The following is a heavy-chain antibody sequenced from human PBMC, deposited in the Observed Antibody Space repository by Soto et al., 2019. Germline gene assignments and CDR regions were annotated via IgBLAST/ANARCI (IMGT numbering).Heavy chain of an antibody. CDR3: ARLPQSILPTYYFDY. D-gene: IGHD1-26*01. V-gene: IGHV1-18*01. Sequence: ASVKASCKASGYTFTSYGISWVRQAPGQGLEWMGWISAYNGNTNYAQKLQGRVTMTTDTSTSTAYMELRSLRSDDTAVYYCARLPQSILPTYYFDYWGQGTLVTVSS. CDR2: ISAYNGNT. J-gene: IGHJ4*02. CDR1: GYTFTSYG.